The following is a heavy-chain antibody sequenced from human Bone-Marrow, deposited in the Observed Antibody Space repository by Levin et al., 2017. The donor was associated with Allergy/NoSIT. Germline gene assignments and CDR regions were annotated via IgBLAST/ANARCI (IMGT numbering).Heavy chain of an antibody. Sequence: GGSLRLSCAVSGFTFTTAIHWVRQAPGKGLEWVAVISYDGHNAFYADSVEGRFTISRDNPKSTVYLQMNSLGAEDTAVYYCAKISGSYYGSSGGNADYWGQGTLVTVSS. CDR1: GFTFTTA. J-gene: IGHJ4*02. V-gene: IGHV3-30*18. CDR3: AKISGSYYGSSGGNADY. CDR2: ISYDGHNA. D-gene: IGHD1-26*01.